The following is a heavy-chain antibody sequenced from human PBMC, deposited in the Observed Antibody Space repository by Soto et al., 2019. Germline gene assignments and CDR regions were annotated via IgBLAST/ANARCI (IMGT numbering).Heavy chain of an antibody. V-gene: IGHV1-18*01. CDR2: ISAYNGNT. CDR3: ARYCSGGSCYSGPYYYYGMDV. Sequence: SVKVSCKASGYTFTSYGISWVRQAPGQGLEWMGWISAYNGNTNYAQKLQGRVTMTTDTSTSTAYMELRSLRSDDTAVYYCARYCSGGSCYSGPYYYYGMDVWGQGTMVTVSS. J-gene: IGHJ6*02. CDR1: GYTFTSYG. D-gene: IGHD2-15*01.